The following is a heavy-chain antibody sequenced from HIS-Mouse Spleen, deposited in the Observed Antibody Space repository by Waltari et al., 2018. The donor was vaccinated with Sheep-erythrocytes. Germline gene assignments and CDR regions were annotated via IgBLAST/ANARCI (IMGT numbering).Heavy chain of an antibody. V-gene: IGHV3-13*01. CDR2: IGTAGDT. J-gene: IGHJ3*02. CDR1: GSTFTRSE. CDR3: ARANSGSYDDAFDI. Sequence: EVQLVEPGGGLVQPGGSLRLACAASGSTFTRSEMHWLRQATGKGLEWVSAIGTAGDTYYPGSVKGRFTISRENAKNSLYLQMNSLRAGDTAVYYCARANSGSYDDAFDIWGQGTMVTVSS. D-gene: IGHD1-26*01.